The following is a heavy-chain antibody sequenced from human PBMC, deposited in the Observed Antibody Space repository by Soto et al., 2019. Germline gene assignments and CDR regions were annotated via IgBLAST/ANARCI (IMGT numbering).Heavy chain of an antibody. CDR3: VSQRTSVLTQAYFDY. D-gene: IGHD2-8*01. CDR1: GGSFSDDASSSDWY. CDR2: IDRSGRT. Sequence: PSETLSLTCAVYGGSFSDDASSSDWYWNWIRQSPGKGLEWIGEIDRSGRTKYNPSLKSRVSISVDTSKNQFSLNLNSVTASDTAVYFCVSQRTSVLTQAYFDYWGPGALVTVSS. J-gene: IGHJ4*02. V-gene: IGHV4-34*01.